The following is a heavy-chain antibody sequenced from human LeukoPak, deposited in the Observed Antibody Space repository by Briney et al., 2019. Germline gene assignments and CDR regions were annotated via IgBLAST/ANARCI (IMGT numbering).Heavy chain of an antibody. CDR3: ARMVRRLERLNIGGSSDYATIYYFDY. J-gene: IGHJ4*02. CDR1: GGSISSSNW. V-gene: IGHV4-4*02. Sequence: SGTLSLTCAVSGGSISSSNWWSWVRPPPRKGLEWIGEIYHSGTTNYNPSLKSRVTISVDKSKNQFSLKLSSVTAADTAVYYCARMVRRLERLNIGGSSDYATIYYFDYWGQGTLVTVSS. CDR2: IYHSGTT. D-gene: IGHD5-12*01.